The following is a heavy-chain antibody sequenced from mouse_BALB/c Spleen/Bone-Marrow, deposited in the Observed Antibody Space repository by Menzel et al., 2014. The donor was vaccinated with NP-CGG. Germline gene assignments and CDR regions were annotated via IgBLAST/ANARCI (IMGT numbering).Heavy chain of an antibody. CDR2: INSESNTI. CDR3: ARLGYYGGFAY. Sequence: EVKLVESGGGLVQPGGSLKLSCAASGFDFSRYWMSWVRQAPGKGLEWIGEINSESNTINYSPSLKDKFIISRDNAKNTLYLQMNKVRSEDTALYYCARLGYYGGFAYWGQGTLVTVSA. J-gene: IGHJ3*01. CDR1: GFDFSRYW. D-gene: IGHD2-3*01. V-gene: IGHV4-1*02.